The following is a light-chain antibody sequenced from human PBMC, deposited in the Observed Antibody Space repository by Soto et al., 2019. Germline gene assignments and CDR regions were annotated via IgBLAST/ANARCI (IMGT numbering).Light chain of an antibody. Sequence: QSALTQSASVSGSPGQSITISCTGTSSDIGHYNYVSWYQQHPGKAPKLMIYEVSNRPSGVSNRFSGSKSGNTASLAISGLQAEDEADYYCTSYTTSITLIFGGGTKLTVL. J-gene: IGLJ2*01. CDR1: SSDIGHYNY. CDR2: EVS. CDR3: TSYTTSITLI. V-gene: IGLV2-14*01.